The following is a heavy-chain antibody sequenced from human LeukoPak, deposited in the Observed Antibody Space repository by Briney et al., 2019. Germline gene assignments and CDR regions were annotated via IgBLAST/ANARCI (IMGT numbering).Heavy chain of an antibody. D-gene: IGHD3-22*01. Sequence: GGSLRLSCAAPGFAFSAYEVNWVRQAPGKGLEWVSYIAGSDTRTYYADSVKGRFTIFRDNTKNSLYLQMNSLRVEDTGLYCTTLGYHLDSWGQGTLVTVSS. CDR1: GFAFSAYE. CDR3: TTLGYHLDS. V-gene: IGHV3-48*03. J-gene: IGHJ4*02. CDR2: IAGSDTRT.